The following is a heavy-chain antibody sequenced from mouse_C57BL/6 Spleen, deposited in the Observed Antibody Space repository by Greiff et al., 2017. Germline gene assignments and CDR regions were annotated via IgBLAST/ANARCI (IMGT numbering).Heavy chain of an antibody. V-gene: IGHV1-15*01. D-gene: IGHD1-1*01. CDR1: GYTFTDYE. Sequence: VQLQQSGAELVRPGASVTLSCKASGYTFTDYEMHWVKQTPVHGLEWIGALDPETGGTAYNQKFKGKAILTADKSSSTAYMELRSLTSEDSAVYYCTRLEYYGSRQFAYWGQGTLVTVSA. CDR3: TRLEYYGSRQFAY. CDR2: LDPETGGT. J-gene: IGHJ3*01.